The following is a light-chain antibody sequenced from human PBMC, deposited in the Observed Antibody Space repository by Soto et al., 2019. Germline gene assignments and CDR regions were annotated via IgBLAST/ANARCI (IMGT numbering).Light chain of an antibody. CDR3: SSYTSSSTLVV. J-gene: IGLJ1*01. CDR2: DVS. Sequence: SVLNQPASVSGYTGQSVTISCTGTSREVGGYNYVSWYPQHPGKAPKLMIYDVSNRHSGVSNRFSGSKSGNTASLTISGLLADDVSHYYSSSYTSSSTLVVFATVTMVPVL. CDR1: SREVGGYNY. V-gene: IGLV2-14*01.